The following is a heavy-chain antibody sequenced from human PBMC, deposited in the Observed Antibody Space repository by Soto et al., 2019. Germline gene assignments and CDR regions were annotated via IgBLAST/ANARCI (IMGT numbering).Heavy chain of an antibody. V-gene: IGHV4-30-4*01. Sequence: QVQLQESGPGLVKPSQTLSLTCNVSGVSITRGEYCWSWVRQSPGKGLGWIGYIYFSGSTSYNPSHKTRATMSINPSHSQSSQKLRSVTAADTAVYYCGRDYETTLSCCYGMYVWGRGTTDTVSS. D-gene: IGHD2-15*01. J-gene: IGHJ6*02. CDR3: GRDYETTLSCCYGMYV. CDR1: GVSITRGEYC. CDR2: IYFSGST.